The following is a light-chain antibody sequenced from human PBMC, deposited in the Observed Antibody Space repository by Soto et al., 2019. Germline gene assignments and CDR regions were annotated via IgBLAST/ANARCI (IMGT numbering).Light chain of an antibody. CDR1: QSVNNNY. CDR2: GAS. CDR3: QQYDTSPLT. Sequence: EIVLTQSPGTLSLSPGDRATLSCRASQSVNNNYLAWYQQKPGQAPRLLIYGASSRATGIPDRFSGSGSGTHLTLTISGLEPEDFAVYHCQQYDTSPLTFGGAAKVDIK. V-gene: IGKV3-20*01. J-gene: IGKJ4*01.